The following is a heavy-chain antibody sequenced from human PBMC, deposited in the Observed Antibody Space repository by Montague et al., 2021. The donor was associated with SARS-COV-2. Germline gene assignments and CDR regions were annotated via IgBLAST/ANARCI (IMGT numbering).Heavy chain of an antibody. V-gene: IGHV6-1*01. D-gene: IGHD1-14*01. Sequence: CAISGDSVSSSIAAWNWIRQSPSRGPEWLGRTYYRSKWYNDYAVSVRGRITISPDTSKNQFSLQLNSVTPEDTAVYYCTQERGPGRTTWHYFDYWGQGTLVTVSS. CDR1: GDSVSSSIAA. CDR2: TYYRSKWYN. CDR3: TQERGPGRTTWHYFDY. J-gene: IGHJ4*02.